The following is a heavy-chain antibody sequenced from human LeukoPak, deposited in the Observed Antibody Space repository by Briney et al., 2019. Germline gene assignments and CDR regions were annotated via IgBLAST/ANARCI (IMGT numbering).Heavy chain of an antibody. CDR1: GGSISSYY. CDR3: ARVPAPDIRFDY. CDR2: IYYGGST. J-gene: IGHJ4*02. V-gene: IGHV4-59*01. Sequence: SETLSLTCTVSGGSISSYYWSWIRQPPGKGLEWIGYIYYGGSTNYNPSLKSRVTISVDASKNQFSLKLSSVTAADTAVYYCARVPAPDIRFDYWGQGTLVTVSS. D-gene: IGHD2-15*01.